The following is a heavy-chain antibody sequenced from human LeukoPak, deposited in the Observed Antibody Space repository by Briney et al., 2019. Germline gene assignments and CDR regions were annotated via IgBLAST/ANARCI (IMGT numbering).Heavy chain of an antibody. CDR2: ISYIGST. CDR3: ARDLVTVTKGFDI. J-gene: IGHJ3*02. Sequence: PSETLSLTCAVSADSFSSHYWTWIRQPPGKGLEWIGYISYIGSTNYNPSLKSRVTISIATSKKQFSLKLSYVTAADTAVYYCARDLVTVTKGFDIWGQGTMVSVSS. V-gene: IGHV4-59*11. CDR1: ADSFSSHY. D-gene: IGHD4-17*01.